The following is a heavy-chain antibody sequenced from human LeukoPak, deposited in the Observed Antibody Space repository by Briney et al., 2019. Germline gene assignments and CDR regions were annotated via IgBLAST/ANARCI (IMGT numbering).Heavy chain of an antibody. CDR1: GFTFSSYG. CDR2: IWYDGSNK. D-gene: IGHD3-16*01. J-gene: IGHJ4*02. V-gene: IGHV3-33*03. CDR3: AGGFGFLIES. Sequence: GGSLRLSCAASGFTFSSYGMHWVRQAPGKGLEWVAVIWYDGSNKYYADSVKGRFTISRDNAKNSLYLQLNSLGVEDTAVYFCAGGFGFLIESWGQGALVTVSS.